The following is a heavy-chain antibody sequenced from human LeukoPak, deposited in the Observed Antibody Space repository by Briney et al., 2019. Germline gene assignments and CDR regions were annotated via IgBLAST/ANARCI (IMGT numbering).Heavy chain of an antibody. D-gene: IGHD5-18*01. Sequence: ASVKVSCKASGYTFTGYYMHWVRQAPGQGLEWMGWINPNSGGTNYAQKFQGRVTMTRDTSISTAYMELSRLRSDDTAVYYCAKIGKAMVILYFPDYWGQGTLVTVSS. CDR2: INPNSGGT. CDR1: GYTFTGYY. V-gene: IGHV1-2*02. J-gene: IGHJ4*02. CDR3: AKIGKAMVILYFPDY.